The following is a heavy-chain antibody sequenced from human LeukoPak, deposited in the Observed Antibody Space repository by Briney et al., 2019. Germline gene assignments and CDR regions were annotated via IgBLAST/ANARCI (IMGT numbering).Heavy chain of an antibody. Sequence: PGGSLRLSCAASGFTFSNYWMTWVRRAPGKGLEWVANIKQDGSERDYVDSVKGRFTISRDDAKNSLYLQMNSLRAEDTAVYYCARGITMANWGQGTLVTVSS. CDR3: ARGITMAN. CDR1: GFTFSNYW. CDR2: IKQDGSER. D-gene: IGHD3-10*01. V-gene: IGHV3-7*04. J-gene: IGHJ4*02.